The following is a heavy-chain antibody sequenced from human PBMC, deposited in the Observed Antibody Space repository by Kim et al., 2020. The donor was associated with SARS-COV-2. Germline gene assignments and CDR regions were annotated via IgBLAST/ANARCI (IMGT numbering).Heavy chain of an antibody. CDR3: ARLGSGSYFGAYYFDY. D-gene: IGHD1-26*01. V-gene: IGHV5-10-1*01. J-gene: IGHJ4*02. Sequence: PSFQGHVTISADKSISTAYLQWSSLKASDTAMYYCARLGSGSYFGAYYFDYWGQGTLVTVSS.